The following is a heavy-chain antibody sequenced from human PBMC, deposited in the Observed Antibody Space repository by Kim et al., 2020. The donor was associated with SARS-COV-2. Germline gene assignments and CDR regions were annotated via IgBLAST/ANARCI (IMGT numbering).Heavy chain of an antibody. Sequence: YYADSVKRRFTISRDNAKSSLFLQMNTLRDEDSAIYYCARDYYGDYALDSWGQGTLITVSS. CDR3: ARDYYGDYALDS. J-gene: IGHJ1*01. D-gene: IGHD4-17*01. V-gene: IGHV3-48*02.